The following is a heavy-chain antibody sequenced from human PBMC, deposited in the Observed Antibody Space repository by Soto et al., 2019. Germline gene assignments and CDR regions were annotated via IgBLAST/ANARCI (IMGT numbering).Heavy chain of an antibody. CDR3: AKSAPSSSSGYQDYFDY. J-gene: IGHJ4*02. D-gene: IGHD3-22*01. CDR2: ITAGGYST. CDR1: GFAFSSNA. Sequence: PVGSLRLSVAAPGFAFSSNAMSWVPRAPGKGLEGGSSITAGGYSTYYADSVKGRFAISRDNSKSTLYLHMNSLKVEDTAVYYCAKSAPSSSSGYQDYFDYWGQGTLVTVSS. V-gene: IGHV3-23*01.